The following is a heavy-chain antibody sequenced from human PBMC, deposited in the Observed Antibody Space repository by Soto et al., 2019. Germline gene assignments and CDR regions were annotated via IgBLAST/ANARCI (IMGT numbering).Heavy chain of an antibody. Sequence: QLQESGPGLAKPSETLSLTCTVSGASISDSTYYWGWIRQAAGKGLEWIGSVDYSAVTYYNPSLKSRLSLSVDSSEPHFSLRLRSVTAADTALYYCVRHRVSDMLTRAFDPWGQGVRVTVSS. D-gene: IGHD3-9*01. CDR3: VRHRVSDMLTRAFDP. J-gene: IGHJ5*02. V-gene: IGHV4-39*01. CDR2: VDYSAVT. CDR1: GASISDSTYY.